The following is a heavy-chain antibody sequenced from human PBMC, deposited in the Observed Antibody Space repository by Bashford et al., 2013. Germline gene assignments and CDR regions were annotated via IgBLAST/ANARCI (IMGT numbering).Heavy chain of an antibody. Sequence: SSETLSLTCAVYGGVLQWLLLELDPPAPRKGLEWIGEINHSGSTNYNPSLKSRVTISVDTSKNQFSLKLSSVTAADTAVYYCARSAGWFGELAPFDYWGQGTLVTVSS. D-gene: IGHD3-10*01. CDR2: INHSGST. CDR3: ARSAGWFGELAPFDY. J-gene: IGHJ4*02. V-gene: IGHV4-34*01. CDR1: GGVLQWLL.